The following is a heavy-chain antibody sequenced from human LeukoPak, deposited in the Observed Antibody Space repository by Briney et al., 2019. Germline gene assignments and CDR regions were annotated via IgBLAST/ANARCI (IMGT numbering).Heavy chain of an antibody. CDR1: GSTFSSYE. V-gene: IGHV3-48*03. CDR2: ISSSGSAR. Sequence: GGSLRLSCAASGSTFSSYEMDWVRQAPGKGLEWVSYISSSGSARNYADSVKGRFTISRDNSKNSLYLEMNSLRAEDTSVYYCVTLVIPTPHWGQGTLVTVSS. CDR3: VTLVIPTPH. J-gene: IGHJ1*01. D-gene: IGHD1-26*01.